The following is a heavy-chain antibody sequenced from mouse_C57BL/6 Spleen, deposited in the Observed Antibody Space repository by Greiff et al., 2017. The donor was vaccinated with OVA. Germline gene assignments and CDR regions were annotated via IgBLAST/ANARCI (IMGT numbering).Heavy chain of an antibody. CDR1: GFTFSSYA. D-gene: IGHD2-1*01. J-gene: IGHJ4*01. CDR2: ISDGGSYT. CDR3: ARHSLYYGNPISFMDY. Sequence: EVKVVESGGGLVKPGGSLKLSCAASGFTFSSYAMSWVRQTPEKRLEWVATISDGGSYTYYPDNVKGRFTISRDNAKNNLYLQMSHLKSEDTAMYYCARHSLYYGNPISFMDYWGQGTSVTVSS. V-gene: IGHV5-4*03.